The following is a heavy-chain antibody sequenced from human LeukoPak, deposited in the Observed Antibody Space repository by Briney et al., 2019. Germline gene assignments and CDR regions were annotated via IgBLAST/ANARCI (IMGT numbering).Heavy chain of an antibody. V-gene: IGHV3-30*18. D-gene: IGHD6-19*01. J-gene: IGHJ4*02. Sequence: GGSLRLSCAASGFTFSSYGMHWVRQAPGKGLEWVAVISYDGSNKFYADSVKGRFTVSRDNSKNTLYLQMNSLRVEDTAVYYCAKMQWLATNYYWGQGTLVTVSS. CDR3: AKMQWLATNYY. CDR1: GFTFSSYG. CDR2: ISYDGSNK.